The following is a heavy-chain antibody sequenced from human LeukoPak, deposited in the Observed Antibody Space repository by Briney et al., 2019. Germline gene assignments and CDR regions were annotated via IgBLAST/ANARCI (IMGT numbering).Heavy chain of an antibody. J-gene: IGHJ4*02. CDR3: ARGGSPSDY. CDR1: GFTFSSYW. CDR2: IHLDGRTT. D-gene: IGHD3-16*01. V-gene: IGHV3-74*01. Sequence: GGSLRLSCAASGFTFSSYWMHWVRHRPGKGLVWVSRIHLDGRTTNYADSVKGRFTISRDNAKNTLSLEMNSLRPEDTAVYYCARGGSPSDYWGQGTLVSVPS.